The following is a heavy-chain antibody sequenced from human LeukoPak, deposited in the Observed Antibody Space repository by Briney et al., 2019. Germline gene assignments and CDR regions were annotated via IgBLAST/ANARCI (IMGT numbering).Heavy chain of an antibody. Sequence: GGSLRLSCAASGFTFSSYEMNWVRQAPGKGLEWVSYISSSGSTIYYAYSVKGRFTISRDNDKNSLYLQMNSLRAEDTAVYYCARGHGRNDYWGQGTLVTVSS. CDR2: ISSSGSTI. J-gene: IGHJ4*02. D-gene: IGHD2-8*01. V-gene: IGHV3-48*03. CDR3: ARGHGRNDY. CDR1: GFTFSSYE.